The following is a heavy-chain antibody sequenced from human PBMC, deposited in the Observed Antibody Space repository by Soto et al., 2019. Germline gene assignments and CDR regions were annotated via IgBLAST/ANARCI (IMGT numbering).Heavy chain of an antibody. V-gene: IGHV3-30*18. J-gene: IGHJ6*02. CDR2: ISYDGSNK. Sequence: ESGGGVVQPGRSLRLSCAASGFTFSSYGMHWVRQAPGKGLEWVAVISYDGSNKYYADSVKGRFTISRDNSKNTLYLQMNSLRAEDTAVYYCAKAYDSSGYYYPYYYYGMDVWGQGTTVTVSS. D-gene: IGHD3-22*01. CDR3: AKAYDSSGYYYPYYYYGMDV. CDR1: GFTFSSYG.